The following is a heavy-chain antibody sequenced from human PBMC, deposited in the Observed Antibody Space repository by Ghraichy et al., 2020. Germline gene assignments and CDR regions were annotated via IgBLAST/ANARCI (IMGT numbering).Heavy chain of an antibody. CDR2: IYYSGST. Sequence: SETLSLTCTVSGGSISSYYWSWIRQPPGKGLEWIGYIYYSGSTNYNPSLKSRVTISVDTSKNQFSLKLSSVTAADTAVYYCARDDYSNPGAFDIWGQGTMVTVSS. CDR3: ARDDYSNPGAFDI. CDR1: GGSISSYY. J-gene: IGHJ3*02. D-gene: IGHD4-11*01. V-gene: IGHV4-59*01.